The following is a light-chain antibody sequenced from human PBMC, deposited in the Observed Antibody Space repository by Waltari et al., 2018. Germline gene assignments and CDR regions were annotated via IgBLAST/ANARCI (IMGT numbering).Light chain of an antibody. V-gene: IGKV1-39*01. J-gene: IGKJ4*01. CDR1: QSINSY. CDR2: GAS. CDR3: QQGYTTPLT. Sequence: DIQMTQSPSSLSASIGDRITITCRASQSINSYLSWYQQKPGKAPKLLSNGASTLQSGVPSRFSGRGSGTDFTLSISNLQPEDFATYFCQQGYTTPLTFGGGTKVEIK.